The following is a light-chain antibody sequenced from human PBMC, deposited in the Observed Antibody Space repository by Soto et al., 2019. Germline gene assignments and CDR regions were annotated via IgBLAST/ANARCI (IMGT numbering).Light chain of an antibody. CDR1: QSVNRW. V-gene: IGKV1-5*03. CDR3: QKYSSAPRT. CDR2: ETS. J-gene: IGKJ1*01. Sequence: DIQMTQSPSTLSASVGDRVTITCRASQSVNRWLAWYQQKPGKAPKLLIYETSSLESGVPSRFGGSGSGTDFTLTISSLQPEDVATYYCQKYSSAPRTFGQGTKVDIK.